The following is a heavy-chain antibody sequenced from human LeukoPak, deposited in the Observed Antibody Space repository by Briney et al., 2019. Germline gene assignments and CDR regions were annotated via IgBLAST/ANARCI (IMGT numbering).Heavy chain of an antibody. CDR2: IYYSGST. CDR1: GGSISSHY. J-gene: IGHJ4*02. D-gene: IGHD3-22*01. Sequence: SETLSLTCTVSGGSISSHYWSWIRQPPGKGLGWIGYIYYSGSTNYNPSLKSRVTISVDTSKNQFSLKLSSVTAADTAVYYCARDGGDYYDSSGYSFFDYWGQGTLVTVSS. V-gene: IGHV4-59*11. CDR3: ARDGGDYYDSSGYSFFDY.